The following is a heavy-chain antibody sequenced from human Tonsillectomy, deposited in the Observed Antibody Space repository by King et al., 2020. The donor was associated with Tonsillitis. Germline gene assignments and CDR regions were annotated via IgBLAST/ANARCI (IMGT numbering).Heavy chain of an antibody. Sequence: QLQESGPGLVKPSETLSLTCTVSGGSISSSSYYWGWIRQPPGKGLEWIGYIYYSGYTNYNPSLKSRVSISVDTSKKQFSLKLSSVTAADTAVYYCASTLLEDQRDYYYYMDVWGKGTTVTVSS. V-gene: IGHV4-61*05. D-gene: IGHD2-15*01. J-gene: IGHJ6*03. CDR3: ASTLLEDQRDYYYYMDV. CDR2: IYYSGYT. CDR1: GGSISSSSYY.